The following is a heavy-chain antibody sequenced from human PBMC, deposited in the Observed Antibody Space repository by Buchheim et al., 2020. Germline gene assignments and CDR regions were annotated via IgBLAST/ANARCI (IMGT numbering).Heavy chain of an antibody. Sequence: QVQLVESGGGVVQPGGSLRLPCAASGFTFSIYGMDWVRQAPGKGLEWVAVISNDGSDKYYADSVKGRFTISRDNSKNTLYLQMNSLRAEDTAVYYCAKNKQGFVYFYGMDVWGQGTT. CDR1: GFTFSIYG. J-gene: IGHJ6*02. V-gene: IGHV3-30*18. D-gene: IGHD3-3*01. CDR3: AKNKQGFVYFYGMDV. CDR2: ISNDGSDK.